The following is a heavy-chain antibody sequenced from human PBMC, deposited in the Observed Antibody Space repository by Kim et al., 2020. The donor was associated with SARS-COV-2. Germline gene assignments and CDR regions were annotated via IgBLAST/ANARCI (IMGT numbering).Heavy chain of an antibody. CDR3: TRGPF. CDR2: DGTTT. V-gene: IGHV3-74*01. Sequence: DGTTTISAESVRGRFTISRDNSKNTLYLQMTGLRADDTGVYYCTRGPFWGQGTLVTVSS. J-gene: IGHJ4*02.